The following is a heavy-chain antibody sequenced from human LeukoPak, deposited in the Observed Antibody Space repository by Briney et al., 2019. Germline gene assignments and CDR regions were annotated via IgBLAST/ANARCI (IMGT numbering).Heavy chain of an antibody. CDR2: IYSGGST. J-gene: IGHJ4*02. CDR3: ARVARVGAYYFDY. D-gene: IGHD1-26*01. CDR1: GFTVSSNY. V-gene: IGHV3-53*01. Sequence: GRSLRLSCAASGFTVSSNYMSWVRQAPGKGLEWVSVIYSGGSTYYADSVKGRFTISRDNSKNTLYLQMNSLRAEDTAVYYCARVARVGAYYFDYWGQGTLVTVSS.